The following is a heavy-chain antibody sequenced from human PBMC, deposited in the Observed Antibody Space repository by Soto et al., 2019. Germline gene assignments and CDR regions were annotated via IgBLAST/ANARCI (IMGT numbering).Heavy chain of an antibody. CDR3: ARRLTTTVTAMGY. Sequence: GGSLRLSCAASGFTFSTYGMHWVRQAPGKGLEWVAAMSYDGTKQYYVDSVKGRFTISRDNSRNTVYLQVNSLRIEDTAVYYCARRLTTTVTAMGYWGQGTPVTVSS. D-gene: IGHD2-21*02. J-gene: IGHJ4*02. CDR1: GFTFSTYG. CDR2: MSYDGTKQ. V-gene: IGHV3-30*03.